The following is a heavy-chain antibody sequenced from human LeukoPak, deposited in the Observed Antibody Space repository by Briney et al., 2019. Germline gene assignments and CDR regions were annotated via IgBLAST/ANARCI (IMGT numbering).Heavy chain of an antibody. D-gene: IGHD7-27*01. Sequence: SETLSLTCTVSGGSISSYYWSWIRQPPGKGLDWIGYIYYSGSTNYNPSLKSRVTISVDTSKNQFSLKLSSVTAADTAVYYCARHSPTGDLGYWGQGTLVTVSS. J-gene: IGHJ4*02. CDR1: GGSISSYY. V-gene: IGHV4-59*08. CDR2: IYYSGST. CDR3: ARHSPTGDLGY.